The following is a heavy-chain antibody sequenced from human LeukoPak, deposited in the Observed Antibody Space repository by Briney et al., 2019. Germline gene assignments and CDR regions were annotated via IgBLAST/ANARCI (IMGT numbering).Heavy chain of an antibody. Sequence: GGSLRLSCAASGFTVSSNYMSWVRQAPGEGLEWVSVIYSGGSTYYADSVKGRFTISRDNSKNTLYLQMNSLRAEDTAVYYCASSYDFWSGYLVYWGHGTLVTVSS. J-gene: IGHJ4*01. CDR1: GFTVSSNY. CDR2: IYSGGST. V-gene: IGHV3-53*01. CDR3: ASSYDFWSGYLVY. D-gene: IGHD3-3*01.